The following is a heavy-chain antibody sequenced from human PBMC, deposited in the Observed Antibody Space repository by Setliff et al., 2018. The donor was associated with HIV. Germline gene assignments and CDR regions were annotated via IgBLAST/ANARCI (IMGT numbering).Heavy chain of an antibody. J-gene: IGHJ5*01. V-gene: IGHV3-53*01. CDR3: ASGALSRLLEWLSLDS. CDR1: GITVSTNF. CDR2: IDSGGSA. Sequence: PGGSLRLSCVASGITVSTNFVTWIRQAPGKGLQWVSVIDSGGSAFYTDAVKGRFTVSRDNSQNTLYLQMSRLRVDDTGVYFCASGALSRLLEWLSLDSWGQGTQVTVSS. D-gene: IGHD3-3*01.